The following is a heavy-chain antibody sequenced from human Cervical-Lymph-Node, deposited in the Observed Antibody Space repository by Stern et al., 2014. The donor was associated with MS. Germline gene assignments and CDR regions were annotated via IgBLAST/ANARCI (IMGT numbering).Heavy chain of an antibody. D-gene: IGHD6-6*01. CDR1: GISVSSNY. Sequence: EDQLVESGGGLVQRGGSLRLSCAASGISVSSNYMTWVRQAPGKGLEWVSRYYTGITTDYAASVRGRFSVSKDNSKNTVYLEMNSLTPEDTAVYYCSREMAARRFDPWGQGTLVVVSS. V-gene: IGHV3-66*01. CDR3: SREMAARRFDP. CDR2: YYTGITT. J-gene: IGHJ5*02.